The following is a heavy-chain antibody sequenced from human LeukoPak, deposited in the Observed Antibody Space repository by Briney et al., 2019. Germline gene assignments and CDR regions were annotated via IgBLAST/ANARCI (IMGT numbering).Heavy chain of an antibody. CDR3: VKAIPFFGYSYGLDY. Sequence: PGGSLRLSCAASGFTFSSYWMHWVRQAPGKGLEFVSAISSNGGSTYYADSVRGRFTISRDNSKNTLYLQMSSLRAEDTAVYYCVKAIPFFGYSYGLDYWGQGTLVTVSS. D-gene: IGHD5-18*01. CDR1: GFTFSSYW. CDR2: ISSNGGST. V-gene: IGHV3-64D*06. J-gene: IGHJ4*02.